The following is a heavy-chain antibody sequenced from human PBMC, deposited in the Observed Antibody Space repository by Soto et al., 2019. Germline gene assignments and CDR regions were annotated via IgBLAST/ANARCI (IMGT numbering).Heavy chain of an antibody. D-gene: IGHD2-15*01. CDR3: ATYPPVVSDQGGFDY. CDR1: GGSISSGDYY. V-gene: IGHV4-30-4*01. J-gene: IGHJ4*02. CDR2: IYYRGST. Sequence: QVQLQESGPGLVKPSQTLSLTCTVSGGSISSGDYYWSWIRQPPGKGLEWIGYIYYRGSTYYNPSLKSRVTISVDTSKNQFSLKLSSVTAADTAVYYCATYPPVVSDQGGFDYWGQGTLVTVSS.